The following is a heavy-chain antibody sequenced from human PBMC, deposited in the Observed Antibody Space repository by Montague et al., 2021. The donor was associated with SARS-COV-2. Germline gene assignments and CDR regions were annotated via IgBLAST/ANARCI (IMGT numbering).Heavy chain of an antibody. J-gene: IGHJ6*03. CDR1: GTSFSGYY. D-gene: IGHD3-10*01. CDR3: ARLRDGVVPSPILGVGPYYSYYSMDV. V-gene: IGHV4-34*01. Sequence: SETLSLTCAVHGTSFSGYYWNWIRQPPGKGLEWVGEINHGGSTKSSPSLKSRLTISADTSKNQFSLKLTSVAAADTAVYYCARLRDGVVPSPILGVGPYYSYYSMDVWGRGTTVTVSS. CDR2: INHGGST.